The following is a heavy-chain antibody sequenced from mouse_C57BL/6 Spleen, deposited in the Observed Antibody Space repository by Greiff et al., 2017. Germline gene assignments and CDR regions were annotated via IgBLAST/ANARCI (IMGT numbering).Heavy chain of an antibody. CDR3: TNYYGSSYGG. V-gene: IGHV1-15*01. J-gene: IGHJ2*01. CDR1: GYTFTDYE. D-gene: IGHD1-1*01. CDR2: IDPETGGT. Sequence: QVQLQQSGAELVRPGASVTLSCKASGYTFTDYEMHWVKQTPVHGLEWIGAIDPETGGTAYNQKFKGKAKLTADKSSSTAYMELRSLTSEDSAVYYCTNYYGSSYGGWGQGTTLTVSS.